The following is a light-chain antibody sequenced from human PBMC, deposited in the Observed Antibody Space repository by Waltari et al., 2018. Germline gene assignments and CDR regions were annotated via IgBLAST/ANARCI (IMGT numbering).Light chain of an antibody. CDR1: SGHSSYA. Sequence: QLVVTQSPSASASLGASINLTCTLSSGHSSYAVAWHQQHSQKGPRFLMKLNFDGTHDKGDGVPARFSDSNSGAERYLTISSLQSEDEADYYCQTWGTAAHVVFGGGTKLTVL. J-gene: IGLJ2*01. V-gene: IGLV4-69*01. CDR3: QTWGTAAHVV. CDR2: LNFDGTH.